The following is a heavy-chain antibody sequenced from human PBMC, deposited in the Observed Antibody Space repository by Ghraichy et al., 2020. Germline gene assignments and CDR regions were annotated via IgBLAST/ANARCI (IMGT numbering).Heavy chain of an antibody. V-gene: IGHV3-53*01. CDR3: ARTLVEPGVHDAFDI. Sequence: GGSLRLSCAASGFAVSDTYMSWVRRAPGEGLEWLSILYSDGRTFYTDSVKGRFTISRDNSKNTLYLQMSSLRAEDTAVYYCARTLVEPGVHDAFDIWGQGTMVSVSS. J-gene: IGHJ3*02. D-gene: IGHD1-14*01. CDR2: LYSDGRT. CDR1: GFAVSDTY.